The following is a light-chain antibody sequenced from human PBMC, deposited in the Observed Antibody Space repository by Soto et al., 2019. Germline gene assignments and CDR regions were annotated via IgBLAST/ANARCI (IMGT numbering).Light chain of an antibody. CDR1: SSDVGGYKF. J-gene: IGLJ2*01. Sequence: QSVLTQPPSASGSPGQSVTISCTGTSSDVGGYKFVSWYQQHPGKAPKLMIYEVTKRPSGVPDRFSGSKSGNTASLTVSGLQAEDEAHYYCSSYGGINNVIFXGGTKVTVL. V-gene: IGLV2-8*01. CDR3: SSYGGINNVI. CDR2: EVT.